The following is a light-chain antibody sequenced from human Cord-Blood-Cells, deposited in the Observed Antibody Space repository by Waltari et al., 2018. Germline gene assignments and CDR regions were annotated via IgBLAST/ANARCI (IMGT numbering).Light chain of an antibody. Sequence: QSALTQPASVSGSPGQPITISSTGTSGDVGSYNLVSWYQQHPGKAPKLMIYEGSKRPSGVSNRFSGSKSGNTASLTISGLQAEDEADYYCCSYAGSSTYVVFGGGTKLTVL. CDR1: SGDVGSYNL. J-gene: IGLJ2*01. CDR3: CSYAGSSTYVV. V-gene: IGLV2-23*01. CDR2: EGS.